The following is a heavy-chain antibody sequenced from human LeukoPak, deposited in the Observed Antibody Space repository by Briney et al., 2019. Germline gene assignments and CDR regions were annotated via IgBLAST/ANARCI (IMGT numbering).Heavy chain of an antibody. D-gene: IGHD3-10*01. V-gene: IGHV5-51*01. CDR1: GYSFTSYW. Sequence: KIGESLKISCKGSGYSFTSYWIGWVRRMPGKGLEWMGIIYPGDSDTRYSPSFQGQVTISADKSISTAYLQWSSLKASDTAMYYCARLARDYYGSGSYYPGAPNWFDPWGQGTLVTVSS. CDR2: IYPGDSDT. J-gene: IGHJ5*02. CDR3: ARLARDYYGSGSYYPGAPNWFDP.